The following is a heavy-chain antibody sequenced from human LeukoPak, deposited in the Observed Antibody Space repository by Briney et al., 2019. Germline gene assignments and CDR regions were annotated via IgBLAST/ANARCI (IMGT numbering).Heavy chain of an antibody. D-gene: IGHD3-3*01. CDR1: DDSITIYY. V-gene: IGHV4-4*07. CDR3: GRDGGSVDY. Sequence: SETLSLTCTVSDDSITIYYWTWIRQPPGKGLEWIGHIQSSGSTNYNPSLKSRLTMSVDTSKNQFSLKLSSVTAADTAVYYCGRDGGSVDYWGQGTLVTVSS. J-gene: IGHJ4*02. CDR2: IQSSGST.